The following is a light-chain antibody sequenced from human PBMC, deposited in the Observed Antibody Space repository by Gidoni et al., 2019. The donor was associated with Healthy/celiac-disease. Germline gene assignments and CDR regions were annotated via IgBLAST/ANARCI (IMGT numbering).Light chain of an antibody. CDR2: AAS. CDR3: QQLNSYPIT. Sequence: DIQLTQSPSFLSASVGDRVTITCRASQGISSYLAWYQQKPGKAPKLLIYAASTLQSGVPSRFSGSGSGKEFTLTISSLQPEDFATYYCQQLNSYPITFGQXTRLEIK. V-gene: IGKV1-9*01. J-gene: IGKJ5*01. CDR1: QGISSY.